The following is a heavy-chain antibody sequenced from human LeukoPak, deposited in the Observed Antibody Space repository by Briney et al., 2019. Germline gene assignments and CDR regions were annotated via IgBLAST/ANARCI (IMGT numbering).Heavy chain of an antibody. CDR2: INHSGST. D-gene: IGHD6-13*01. J-gene: IGHJ4*02. V-gene: IGHV4-34*01. CDR1: GGSFSGYY. Sequence: SETLSLTCAVYGGSFSGYYWSWIRQPPGKGLEWIGEINHSGSTNYNPSLKSRVTISVDTSKNQFSLKLSSVTAADTAVYYCARPRYSSGWYVVWGQGTLVTVSS. CDR3: ARPRYSSGWYVV.